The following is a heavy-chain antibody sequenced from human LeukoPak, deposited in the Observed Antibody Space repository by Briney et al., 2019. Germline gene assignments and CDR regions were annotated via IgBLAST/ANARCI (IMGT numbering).Heavy chain of an antibody. D-gene: IGHD3-10*01. CDR2: ISCNGSTI. CDR1: GFTFSSYE. V-gene: IGHV3-48*03. Sequence: GGSLRLSCAASGFTFSSYEMNWVRQAPGKGLEWVSYISCNGSTIYYADSVKGRFTISRDNAKNSLYLQMNSLRAEDTAVYYCARDANGSGSYQYRFYYYYYIDVWGKGTTVTISS. CDR3: ARDANGSGSYQYRFYYYYYIDV. J-gene: IGHJ6*03.